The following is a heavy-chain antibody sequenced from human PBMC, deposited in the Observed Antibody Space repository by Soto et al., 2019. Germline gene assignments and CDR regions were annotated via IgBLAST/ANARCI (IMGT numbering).Heavy chain of an antibody. Sequence: PGGSLRLSCAASGFTFSSYGMHWVRQAPGKGLEWVAVISYDGSNKYYADSVKGRFTISRDNSKNTLHLQMNSLRAEDTAVYYCAKELAINMVRPELDPWGQGTLVTVSS. D-gene: IGHD3-10*01. CDR3: AKELAINMVRPELDP. J-gene: IGHJ5*02. CDR1: GFTFSSYG. CDR2: ISYDGSNK. V-gene: IGHV3-30*18.